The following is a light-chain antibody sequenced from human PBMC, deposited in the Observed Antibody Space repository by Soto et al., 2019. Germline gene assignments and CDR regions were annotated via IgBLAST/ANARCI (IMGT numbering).Light chain of an antibody. CDR2: DAA. V-gene: IGKV1-39*01. CDR1: QNINTY. J-gene: IGKJ3*01. Sequence: DIQMTQSPYSLSAAVGDRFTIACRGSQNINTYLNWYQQKPGKAPKLLIFDAASLQNGVPSRFSGGGSRTDFTLTITSLQPEDFATYYCQQTSSATFTYGPGTKVDI. CDR3: QQTSSATFT.